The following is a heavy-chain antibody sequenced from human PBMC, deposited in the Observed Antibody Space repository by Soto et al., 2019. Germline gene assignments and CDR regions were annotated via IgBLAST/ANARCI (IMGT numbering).Heavy chain of an antibody. CDR3: AKEMYSSGAYYFYFGIAV. Sequence: EVQLLESGGGLVQPGGSLRLSCAASGFTFSSYAMSWVRQAPGKGLEWVSAISGRGGSTYYADSVRGRFTISRDNSKNKLFLQINRLRAEATAVYYCAKEMYSSGAYYFYFGIAVWGQATTVNVSS. J-gene: IGHJ6*02. CDR2: ISGRGGST. CDR1: GFTFSSYA. D-gene: IGHD6-25*01. V-gene: IGHV3-23*01.